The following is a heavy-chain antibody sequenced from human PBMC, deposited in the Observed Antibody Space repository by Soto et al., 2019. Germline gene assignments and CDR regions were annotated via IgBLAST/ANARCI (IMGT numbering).Heavy chain of an antibody. D-gene: IGHD6-13*01. V-gene: IGHV3-21*01. CDR3: ARDRGSSSWRNFDY. CDR2: ISSSSSYL. CDR1: GFTFSSYS. J-gene: IGHJ4*02. Sequence: EVQLVESGGGLVKPGGSLRLSCAASGFTFSSYSMNWVRQAPGQGLEWVSSISSSSSYLYYADSVKGRFTISRDNAKNSLYLQMNSLRAEDTAVYYCARDRGSSSWRNFDYWGQGTLVTVSS.